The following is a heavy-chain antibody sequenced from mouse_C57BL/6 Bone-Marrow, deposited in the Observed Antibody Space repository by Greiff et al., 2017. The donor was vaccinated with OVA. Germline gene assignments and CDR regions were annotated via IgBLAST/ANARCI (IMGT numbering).Heavy chain of an antibody. CDR2: IDPETGGT. V-gene: IGHV1-15*01. Sequence: QVQLQQSGAELVRPGASVTLSCKASGYTFTDYEMHWVKQTPVHGLEWIGAIDPETGGTAYNQKFKGKAILTADKSSSTAYMELRSLTSEDSAVYYCTTYYSKGGLFDYWGQGTTLTVSS. CDR3: TTYYSKGGLFDY. D-gene: IGHD2-5*01. CDR1: GYTFTDYE. J-gene: IGHJ2*01.